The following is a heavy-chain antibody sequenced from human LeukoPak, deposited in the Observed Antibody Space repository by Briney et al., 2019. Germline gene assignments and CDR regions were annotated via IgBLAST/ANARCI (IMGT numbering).Heavy chain of an antibody. CDR2: ISNVGSST. J-gene: IGHJ4*02. CDR1: GLTFSSSW. D-gene: IGHD2-2*01. Sequence: PGGSLRLSCAASGLTFSSSWMHWVRQAPGKGLVWVSRISNVGSSTNYADSVKGRFTISRDNAKNSLYLQMNSLRAEDTAVYYCARACSTSDIDYWGQGTLVTVSS. V-gene: IGHV3-74*01. CDR3: ARACSTSDIDY.